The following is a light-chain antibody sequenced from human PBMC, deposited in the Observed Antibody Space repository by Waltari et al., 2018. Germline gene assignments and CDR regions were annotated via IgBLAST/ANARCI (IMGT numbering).Light chain of an antibody. Sequence: QSALTQPASVSGSPGQSITISCPGTSRDVGGHNSVPWYQQYPRKAPKLMLYDVTKRPSGVSNRFSGSKSGNTASLTISGLQAEDEGDYHCSSYTSRSTFVIFGGGTKLTVL. V-gene: IGLV2-14*03. CDR2: DVT. J-gene: IGLJ2*01. CDR1: SRDVGGHNS. CDR3: SSYTSRSTFVI.